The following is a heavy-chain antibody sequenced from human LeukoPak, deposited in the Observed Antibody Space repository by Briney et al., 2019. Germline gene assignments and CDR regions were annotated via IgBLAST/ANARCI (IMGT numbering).Heavy chain of an antibody. D-gene: IGHD5-24*01. J-gene: IGHJ4*02. CDR1: GGSISSNSYY. Sequence: SETLSLTCTVSGGSISSNSYYWAWIRQPPGKGLEWIGTIYYSGTTYYNPSLKSRVTISIYTSKNHFSLKLRSVPAANTAVYYSASLWIRDESNNDYWGQGTLVTVSS. CDR3: ASLWIRDESNNDY. V-gene: IGHV4-39*02. CDR2: IYYSGTT.